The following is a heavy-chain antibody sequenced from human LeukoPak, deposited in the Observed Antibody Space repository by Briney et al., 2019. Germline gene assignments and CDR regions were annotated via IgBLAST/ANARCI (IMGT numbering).Heavy chain of an antibody. CDR1: GFTVSSNY. CDR3: AREAYSSSWYYFDY. V-gene: IGHV3-66*01. Sequence: GGSLRLSCAASGFTVSSNYMSWVRQAPGKGLEWVSVIYSGGNTYYADSVKGRFTISRDNSKNTLYLQMNSLRAEDTAVYYCAREAYSSSWYYFDYWGQGTLVTVSS. CDR2: IYSGGNT. D-gene: IGHD6-13*01. J-gene: IGHJ4*02.